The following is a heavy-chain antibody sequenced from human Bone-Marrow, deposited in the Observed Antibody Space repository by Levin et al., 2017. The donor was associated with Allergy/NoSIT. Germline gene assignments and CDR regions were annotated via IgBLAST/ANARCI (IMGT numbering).Heavy chain of an antibody. J-gene: IGHJ4*02. D-gene: IGHD1-14*01. Sequence: TLSLTCTVSGGSITSDGYYWNWIRQPAGKGLDWIGRIYTSGTTNYNPSLKGRVTISVDTSKNLLSLELTSVTAADTAVYYCARAGRGTGGLDYWGQGTLVTVSS. CDR1: GGSITSDGYY. CDR3: ARAGRGTGGLDY. CDR2: IYTSGTT. V-gene: IGHV4-61*02.